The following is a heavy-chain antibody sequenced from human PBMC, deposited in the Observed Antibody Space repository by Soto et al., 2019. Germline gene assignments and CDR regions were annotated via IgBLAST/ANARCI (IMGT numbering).Heavy chain of an antibody. CDR2: ISGSGGST. D-gene: IGHD2-2*03. V-gene: IGHV3-23*01. J-gene: IGHJ4*02. CDR1: GFTFSSYA. Sequence: GGSLRLSCAASGFTFSSYAMSWVRQAPGKGLEWVSAISGSGGSTYYADSVKGRFTISRDNSKNTLYLQMNSLRAEDTAVYYCAKVVIVVVPAAMGPYFDYWGQGTLVTVSS. CDR3: AKVVIVVVPAAMGPYFDY.